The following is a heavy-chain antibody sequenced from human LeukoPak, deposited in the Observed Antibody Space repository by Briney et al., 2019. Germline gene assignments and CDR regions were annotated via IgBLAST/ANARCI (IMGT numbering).Heavy chain of an antibody. CDR3: ARDPYSGTYGDTYYYYMDV. D-gene: IGHD1-26*01. J-gene: IGHJ6*03. V-gene: IGHV3-53*01. CDR2: ISNEGVT. CDR1: GFTVSSYY. Sequence: PGGSLRLSCAASGFTVSSYYMSWVRQAPGKGLESVSVISNEGVTYYADSVKGRFTISRDKSKNSLYLQMNSLRAEDTAVYYCARDPYSGTYGDTYYYYMDVWGKGTTVTISS.